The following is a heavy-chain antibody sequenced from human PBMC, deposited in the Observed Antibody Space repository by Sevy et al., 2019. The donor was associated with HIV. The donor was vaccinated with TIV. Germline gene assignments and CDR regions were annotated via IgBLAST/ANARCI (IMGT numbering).Heavy chain of an antibody. V-gene: IGHV3-7*01. CDR3: AHETFGRFES. CDR2: IKADGSDK. CDR1: GFTFSANW. Sequence: GGSLRLSCAASGFTFSANWMNWVRQAPGKGLEWVANIKADGSDKHYVDSVEGRFTISRDNAKNLLFLQMNSRRVEDTAVYYCAHETFGRFESWGQGTLVTVS. D-gene: IGHD3-16*01. J-gene: IGHJ4*02.